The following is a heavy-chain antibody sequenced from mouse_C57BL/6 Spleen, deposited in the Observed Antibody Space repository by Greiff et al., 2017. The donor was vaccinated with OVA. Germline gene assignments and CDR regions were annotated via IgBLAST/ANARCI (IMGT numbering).Heavy chain of an antibody. J-gene: IGHJ3*01. CDR1: GYAFSSSW. CDR2: LCPGDGDA. D-gene: IGHD2-3*01. Sequence: QVQLKQSGPELVKPGASVKISCKASGYAFSSSWMNWVKQRPGKGLAWIGRLCPGDGDAHYTGKFKGKATLTADKSFSTAYMQLSSLTSEDSAVDFCARDGYYEAWFAYWGQVSLVTGAA. CDR3: ARDGYYEAWFAY. V-gene: IGHV1-82*01.